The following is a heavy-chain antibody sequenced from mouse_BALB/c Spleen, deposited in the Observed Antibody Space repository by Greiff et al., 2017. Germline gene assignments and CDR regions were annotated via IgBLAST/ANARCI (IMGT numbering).Heavy chain of an antibody. Sequence: EVQRVESGGGLVQPGGSRKLSCAASGFTFSSFGMHWVRQAPEKGLEWVAYISSGSSTIYYADTVKGRFTISRDNPKNTLFLQMTSLRSEDTAMYCCARDDRYYFDYWGQGTTLTVSS. CDR3: ARDDRYYFDY. J-gene: IGHJ2*01. V-gene: IGHV5-17*02. CDR2: ISSGSSTI. CDR1: GFTFSSFG. D-gene: IGHD2-14*01.